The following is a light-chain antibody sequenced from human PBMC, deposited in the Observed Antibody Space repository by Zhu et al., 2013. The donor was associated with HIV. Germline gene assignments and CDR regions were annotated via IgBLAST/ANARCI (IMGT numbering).Light chain of an antibody. CDR2: EVS. J-gene: IGLJ3*02. CDR3: CSFAGSYTWV. V-gene: IGLV2-14*01. Sequence: QSALTQPASVSGSPGQSITISCTGSSSDIGGYNYVSWYQHHPGKAPKLMFYEVSNRPSGVSSRFSGFKSGNTASLVISGLQAEDEADYYCCSFAGSYTWVFGGGTKLTVL. CDR1: SSDIGGYNY.